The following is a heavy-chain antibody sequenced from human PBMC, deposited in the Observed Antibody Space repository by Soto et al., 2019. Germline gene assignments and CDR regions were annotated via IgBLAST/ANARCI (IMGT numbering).Heavy chain of an antibody. D-gene: IGHD3-16*01. J-gene: IGHJ3*01. CDR1: GFTFSSYA. CDR2: ISGSGGST. Sequence: GGSLRLSCAASGFTFSSYAMSWVRQAPGKGLEWVSAISGSGGSTYYADSVKGRFTISRDNSKNTLYLQMNSLRAADTAVYYCANVAGRAFLGNVALWGQGTMVTVSS. V-gene: IGHV3-23*01. CDR3: ANVAGRAFLGNVAL.